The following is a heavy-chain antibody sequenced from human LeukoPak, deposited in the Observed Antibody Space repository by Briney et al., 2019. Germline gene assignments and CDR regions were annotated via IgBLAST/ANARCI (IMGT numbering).Heavy chain of an antibody. D-gene: IGHD3-9*01. Sequence: GGSLRLSCVASGFTFSTDNMNWVRQAPGKGLDWVAFIDAGGNYIQYADSVKGRFIISRDSAQNSLFLEVNSLRVEDTAVYYCARDKGLAIRAYDIWGQGTMVTVSS. J-gene: IGHJ3*02. CDR2: IDAGGNYI. V-gene: IGHV3-21*06. CDR3: ARDKGLAIRAYDI. CDR1: GFTFSTDN.